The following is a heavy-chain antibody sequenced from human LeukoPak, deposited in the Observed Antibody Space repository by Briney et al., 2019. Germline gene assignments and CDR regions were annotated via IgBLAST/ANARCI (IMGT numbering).Heavy chain of an antibody. CDR3: ARGPSGSYFLSWFDP. CDR2: IKQDGREK. J-gene: IGHJ5*02. D-gene: IGHD1-26*01. Sequence: GGSLRLSCGASGFTFSSYWMSWVRQAPGKGLEWVANIKQDGREKYYVDSVKGRFTISRDNAKNSLYLQMNSLRAEDTAVYYCARGPSGSYFLSWFDPWGQGTLVTVSS. V-gene: IGHV3-7*01. CDR1: GFTFSSYW.